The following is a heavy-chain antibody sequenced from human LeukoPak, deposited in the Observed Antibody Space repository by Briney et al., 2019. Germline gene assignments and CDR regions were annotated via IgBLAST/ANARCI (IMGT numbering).Heavy chain of an antibody. CDR2: ISGSGGSA. Sequence: PGGSLRLSCAASGFTFSSYAMSWVRQAPGKGLEWMSAISGSGGSAYYAESVKGRFTISRDNSKNTLFLQMSSLRAEDTAVYYCAKDSSSGYLRPPYNWFDPWGQGTLVTVSS. V-gene: IGHV3-23*01. CDR1: GFTFSSYA. CDR3: AKDSSSGYLRPPYNWFDP. J-gene: IGHJ5*02. D-gene: IGHD3-22*01.